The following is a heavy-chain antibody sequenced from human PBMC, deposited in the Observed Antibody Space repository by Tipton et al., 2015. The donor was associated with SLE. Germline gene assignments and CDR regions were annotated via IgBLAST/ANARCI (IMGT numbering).Heavy chain of an antibody. Sequence: GLVKPSETLSLTCTVSGGSISSGSYYWSWIRQPAGKGLEWSGRIYTRGSTNYNPSLKSRVTMSVDTSENQLSLKLNSMTAADTAVYYCARELLSPMTTVHWYFDLWGRGTLVTVSS. CDR1: GGSISSGSYY. CDR2: IYTRGST. CDR3: ARELLSPMTTVHWYFDL. D-gene: IGHD4-11*01. V-gene: IGHV4-61*02. J-gene: IGHJ2*01.